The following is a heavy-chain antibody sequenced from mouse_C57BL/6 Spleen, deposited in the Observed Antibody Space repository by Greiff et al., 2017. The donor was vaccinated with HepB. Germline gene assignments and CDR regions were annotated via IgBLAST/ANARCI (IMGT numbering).Heavy chain of an antibody. CDR1: GYTFTSYW. D-gene: IGHD1-1*01. J-gene: IGHJ1*03. CDR3: ARGYYGRSYWYFDV. V-gene: IGHV1-69*01. CDR2: LDPSDSYT. Sequence: VQLQQSGAELVMPGASVKLSCKASGYTFTSYWMHWVKQRPGQGLEWIGELDPSDSYTNYNQKFKGKSTLTVDKSSSTAYMQLSSLTSEDSAVYFGARGYYGRSYWYFDVWGTGTTVTVAS.